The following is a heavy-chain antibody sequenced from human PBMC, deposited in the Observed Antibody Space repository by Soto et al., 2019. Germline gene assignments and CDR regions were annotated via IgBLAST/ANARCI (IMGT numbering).Heavy chain of an antibody. Sequence: PGGSLRLSCAASGFTFSSYGMHWVRQAPGKGLEWVAVISYDGSNKYYADSVKGRFTISRDNSKNTLYLQMNSLRAEDTAVYYCAKSFTDFWSGFDYWGQGTLVTVSS. CDR1: GFTFSSYG. J-gene: IGHJ4*02. CDR2: ISYDGSNK. D-gene: IGHD3-3*01. CDR3: AKSFTDFWSGFDY. V-gene: IGHV3-30*18.